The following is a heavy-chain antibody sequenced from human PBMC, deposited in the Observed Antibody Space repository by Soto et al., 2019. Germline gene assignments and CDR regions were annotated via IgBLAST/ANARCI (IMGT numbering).Heavy chain of an antibody. J-gene: IGHJ6*02. V-gene: IGHV3-30*18. Sequence: QVQLVESGGGVVQPGRSLRLSCAASGFTFNGYGMHWVRQAPGKGLEWVAVISYDGTNKYYADSVKGRFTISRDNSKNTLYLQMYSLRGEDMAVYYCAKGRLLSSYYHYYGMDVWGQGTTVTVSS. D-gene: IGHD2-15*01. CDR3: AKGRLLSSYYHYYGMDV. CDR2: ISYDGTNK. CDR1: GFTFNGYG.